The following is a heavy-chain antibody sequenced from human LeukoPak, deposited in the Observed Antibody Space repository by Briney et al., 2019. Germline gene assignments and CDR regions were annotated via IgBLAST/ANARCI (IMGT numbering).Heavy chain of an antibody. CDR1: GFTFSSYG. V-gene: IGHV3-30*18. Sequence: GGSLRLSCAASGFTFSSYGMHWVRQAPGKGLEWVAIISYDGSDKYYADSVKGRFTISRDNSKNMLYLQMNSLRVEDTAVYYCAKELHSKDAFDIWGQGTMVTVSS. CDR3: AKELHSKDAFDI. CDR2: ISYDGSDK. D-gene: IGHD2-21*01. J-gene: IGHJ3*02.